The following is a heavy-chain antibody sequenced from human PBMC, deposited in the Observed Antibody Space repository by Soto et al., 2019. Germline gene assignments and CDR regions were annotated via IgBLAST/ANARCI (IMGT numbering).Heavy chain of an antibody. V-gene: IGHV1-8*01. CDR1: GYTFTSYD. J-gene: IGHJ4*02. CDR2: MNTFSGNA. Sequence: QVQLVQSGAEVKKPGASVRVSCKASGYTFTSYDIYWVRQATGQGLEWMGWMNTFSGNAVDTQKFHDRVTMTRDTSINTAYMEMSGLRSEDTAVYYCTRGQGNHWGQGSLVTVSS. CDR3: TRGQGNH.